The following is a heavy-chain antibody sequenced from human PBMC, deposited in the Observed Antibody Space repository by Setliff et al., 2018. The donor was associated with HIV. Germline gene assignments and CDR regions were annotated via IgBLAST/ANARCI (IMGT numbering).Heavy chain of an antibody. CDR2: IWDDGGTE. CDR3: TTAGHGSLDFDY. CDR1: GFGFSRYA. Sequence: GGSLRLSCATSGFGFSRYAVHWVRQAPGKGLEWVAVIWDDGGTEESAAFLKGRFTISRDDSKNTLFLQMNSLKAEDTALYYCTTAGHGSLDFDYWGQGTRVTVSS. D-gene: IGHD1-1*01. J-gene: IGHJ4*02. V-gene: IGHV3-33*01.